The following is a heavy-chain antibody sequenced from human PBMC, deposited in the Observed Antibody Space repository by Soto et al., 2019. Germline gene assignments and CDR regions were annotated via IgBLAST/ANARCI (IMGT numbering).Heavy chain of an antibody. CDR1: GFTFSNYA. CDR2: IRGSATTT. D-gene: IGHD2-21*02. CDR3: AKDILEVTPGMDG. V-gene: IGHV3-23*01. J-gene: IGHJ6*02. Sequence: EVQLLESGGGLVQPGGSLRLSCIASGFTFSNYAMSWVRQAPGKGLEWVSAIRGSATTTFYADSVTGRFTISRDNSKNTLYLQMNSLRVEDTAIYYCAKDILEVTPGMDGWGQGTTVTVSS.